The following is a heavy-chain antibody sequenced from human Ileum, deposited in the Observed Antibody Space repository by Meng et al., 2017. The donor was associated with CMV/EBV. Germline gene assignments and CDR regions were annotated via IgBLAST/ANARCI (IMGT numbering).Heavy chain of an antibody. J-gene: IGHJ6*02. V-gene: IGHV1-2*02. Sequence: ASVKVSCKASGYTFTDYYMHWVRQAPGQGLEWMGWIHPNTGGINFAQKFQGRVTMTRGTSISTAYMELSSLTSDDTAVYYCARAAIAIGGHCSSTTCYTLNVWGQGTTVTVSS. D-gene: IGHD2-2*02. CDR2: IHPNTGGI. CDR3: ARAAIAIGGHCSSTTCYTLNV. CDR1: GYTFTDYY.